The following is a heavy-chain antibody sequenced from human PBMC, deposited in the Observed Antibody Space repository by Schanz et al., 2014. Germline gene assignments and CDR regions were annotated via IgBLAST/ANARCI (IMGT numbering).Heavy chain of an antibody. CDR3: AREGTVIRGLSGWFDP. V-gene: IGHV1-2*02. CDR2: IDPNRGVA. J-gene: IGHJ5*02. Sequence: QVRLVQSGAEVKKPGASVKVSCKASGYTFIDYSLNWVRQAPGQGLEWMGWIDPNRGVAVFARKFPGRVTMTTDTSISTAYMELNNLRSDDTAVYYCAREGTVIRGLSGWFDPWGQGTLVTVSS. CDR1: GYTFIDYS. D-gene: IGHD3-10*01.